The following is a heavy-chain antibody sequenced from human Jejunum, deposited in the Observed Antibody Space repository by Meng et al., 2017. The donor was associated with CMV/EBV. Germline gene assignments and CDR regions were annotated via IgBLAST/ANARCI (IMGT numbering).Heavy chain of an antibody. CDR3: STVNGHAFDI. CDR2: IKQDGSER. V-gene: IGHV3-7*01. J-gene: IGHJ3*02. Sequence: CAASGFTLSSYWMTWVRQAPGKGLEWVANIKQDGSERYYVDSVKGRFTISRDNAKNSLYLQMNSLRADDTAVYYCSTVNGHAFDIWGQGTRVTVSS. CDR1: GFTLSSYW. D-gene: IGHD2-8*01.